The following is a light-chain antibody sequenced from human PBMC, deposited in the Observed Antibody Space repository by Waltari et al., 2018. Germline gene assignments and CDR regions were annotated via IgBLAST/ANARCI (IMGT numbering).Light chain of an antibody. V-gene: IGKV1-9*01. CDR2: TAS. Sequence: DLQLTQSPSFLSASVGDRVTITCRSRQGISNHLAWYQQKGAKAPKLLIHTASTLEGGVPSVFSGSGSGTEVALTISSLQPEDFAAYYSQQRNGYPITFGQGTRLEIK. J-gene: IGKJ5*01. CDR3: QQRNGYPIT. CDR1: QGISNH.